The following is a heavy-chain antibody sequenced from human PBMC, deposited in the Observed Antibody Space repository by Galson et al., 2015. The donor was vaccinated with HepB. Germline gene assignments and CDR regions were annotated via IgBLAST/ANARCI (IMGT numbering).Heavy chain of an antibody. CDR2: INHSGST. V-gene: IGHV4-34*01. CDR1: GGSFSDSY. Sequence: SETLSLTCAVYGGSFSDSYWSWIRQPPGKGLEWIGDINHSGSTNYSPSLKSRVTLSVDTSKNHFSLKLSSLTAADTAMYYCARGFTTSSADAFDMWGRGTMVTVSS. J-gene: IGHJ3*02. D-gene: IGHD1-14*01. CDR3: ARGFTTSSADAFDM.